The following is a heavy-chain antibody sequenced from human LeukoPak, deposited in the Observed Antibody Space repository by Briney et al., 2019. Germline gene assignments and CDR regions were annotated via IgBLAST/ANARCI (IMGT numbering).Heavy chain of an antibody. CDR1: GFTFSSYS. J-gene: IGHJ4*02. V-gene: IGHV3-48*04. CDR3: ASTKGGGGYSYGYGFDY. Sequence: PGGSLRLSCAASGFTFSSYSMNWVRQAPGKGLEWVSYISSRSATIYYADSVKGRFTISRDNAKNSLYLQMNSLRAEDTAVYYCASTKGGGGYSYGYGFDYWGQGTLVTVSS. CDR2: ISSRSATI. D-gene: IGHD5-18*01.